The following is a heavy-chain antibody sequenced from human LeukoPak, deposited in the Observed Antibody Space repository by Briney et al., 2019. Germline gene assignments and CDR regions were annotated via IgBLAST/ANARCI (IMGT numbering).Heavy chain of an antibody. CDR3: AKDHGSGSYHDPNWFDP. V-gene: IGHV3-30*18. CDR2: ISYDGSYK. D-gene: IGHD3-10*01. CDR1: GFTFSSYG. Sequence: PGGSLRLSCAASGFTFSSYGMHWVRQAPGKGLDWVTVISYDGSYKYYAESVKGRFTISRDNSKKPLYLQMNSLRAEDTAVYYCAKDHGSGSYHDPNWFDPWGQGTLVTVSS. J-gene: IGHJ5*02.